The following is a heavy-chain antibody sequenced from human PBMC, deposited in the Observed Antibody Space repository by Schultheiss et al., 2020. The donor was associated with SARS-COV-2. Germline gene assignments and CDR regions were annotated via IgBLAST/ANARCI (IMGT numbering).Heavy chain of an antibody. V-gene: IGHV3-30*14. D-gene: IGHD1-26*01. J-gene: IGHJ4*02. Sequence: GGSLRLSCAASGFTFNTYAMHWLRQAPGKGLEWVAAIRYDGLDQYYADSVKGRFTISRDNSKNTLYLQMSSLRAEDTAVYYCVRFSGNYALWGQGTLVTVSS. CDR1: GFTFNTYA. CDR3: VRFSGNYAL. CDR2: IRYDGLDQ.